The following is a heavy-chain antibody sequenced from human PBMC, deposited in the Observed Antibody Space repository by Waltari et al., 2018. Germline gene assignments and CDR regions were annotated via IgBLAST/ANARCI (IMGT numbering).Heavy chain of an antibody. CDR3: ARDYCDRTNCHGMDV. D-gene: IGHD3-22*01. CDR2: ISYNERNI. CDR1: LFTFSSYA. Sequence: QVKLVESGVVVVHPGRAIRLVGAASLFTFSSYALLWVRQAPGKGLEWVAVISYNERNIYYVDSVKGRFTISRDNSKKMLYLQMNSLRAEDTAVYYCARDYCDRTNCHGMDVWGQGTTVTVSS. V-gene: IGHV3-30*04. J-gene: IGHJ6*02.